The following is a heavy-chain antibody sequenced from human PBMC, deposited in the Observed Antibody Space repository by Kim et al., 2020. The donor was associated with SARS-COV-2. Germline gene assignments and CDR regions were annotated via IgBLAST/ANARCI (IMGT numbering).Heavy chain of an antibody. CDR1: GYTFISYG. CDR2: ISAYNGHT. V-gene: IGHV1-18*01. D-gene: IGHD3-22*01. Sequence: ASVKVSCKASGYTFISYGISWVRQAPGQGLEWMGWISAYNGHTNYAQNLQGRVTMTTDTSTRTAYMELRSLRSDDTAVYYCARVTFVEFVVVGAFDIWGQGTMVTVSS. CDR3: ARVTFVEFVVVGAFDI. J-gene: IGHJ3*02.